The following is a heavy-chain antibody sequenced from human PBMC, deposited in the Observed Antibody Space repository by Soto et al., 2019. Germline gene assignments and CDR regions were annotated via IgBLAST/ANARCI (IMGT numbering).Heavy chain of an antibody. J-gene: IGHJ4*02. V-gene: IGHV4-61*03. Sequence: QVQLQESGPGLVTPSETLSLTCTVSGGTVSSGGYYWGWIRQPPGKGLEWIGYISSRGSANYNPSLKRRITIAVVTSKIHFSLNLTSVTDADTAVYYCAMAGNYRYFDAWGQGTLVTVSS. CDR2: ISSRGSA. CDR3: AMAGNYRYFDA. CDR1: GGTVSSGGYY. D-gene: IGHD1-7*01.